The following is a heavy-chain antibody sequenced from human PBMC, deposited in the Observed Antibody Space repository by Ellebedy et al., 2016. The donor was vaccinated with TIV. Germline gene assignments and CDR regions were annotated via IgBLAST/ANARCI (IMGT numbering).Heavy chain of an antibody. Sequence: ASVKVSCKASGYTFTGYYMHWVRQAPGQGLEWMGWINPNSGGTNYAQKFQGRVTMTRETSISTVYMELSRLESDDTAVYYCARVRRGSSGMDVWGQGTTVIVS. CDR2: INPNSGGT. D-gene: IGHD6-13*01. V-gene: IGHV1-2*02. J-gene: IGHJ6*02. CDR1: GYTFTGYY. CDR3: ARVRRGSSGMDV.